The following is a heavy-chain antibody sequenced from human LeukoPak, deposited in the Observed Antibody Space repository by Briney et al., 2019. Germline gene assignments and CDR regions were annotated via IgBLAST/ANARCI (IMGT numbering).Heavy chain of an antibody. CDR1: GGSFSGYY. D-gene: IGHD3-9*01. J-gene: IGHJ4*02. V-gene: IGHV4-34*01. CDR2: INHSGST. Sequence: PSETLSLTCAVYGGSFSGYYWSWIRQPPGKGLEWIGEINHSGSTNYNPSLKSRVTISVDTSKNQFSLKLSSVTAADTAVYYCASKRYFDWLSLPFDYWGQGTLVTASS. CDR3: ASKRYFDWLSLPFDY.